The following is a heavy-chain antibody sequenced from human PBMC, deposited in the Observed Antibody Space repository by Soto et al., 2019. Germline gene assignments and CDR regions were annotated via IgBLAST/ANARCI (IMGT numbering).Heavy chain of an antibody. Sequence: EVQLLESGGGLVQPGGSLRLSCAASGFTFSSYAMSWVRQAPGKGLEWVSVISGSGASTYYADSVKSRFTISRDNSKNTLYLQMNSLRAEDTAVYYCAKGTVYFDWSHYFDYWGQGTLVTVSS. CDR3: AKGTVYFDWSHYFDY. J-gene: IGHJ4*02. D-gene: IGHD3-9*01. CDR1: GFTFSSYA. CDR2: ISGSGAST. V-gene: IGHV3-23*01.